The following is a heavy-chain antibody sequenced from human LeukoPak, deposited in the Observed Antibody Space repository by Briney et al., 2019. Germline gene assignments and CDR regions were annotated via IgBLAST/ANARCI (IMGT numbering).Heavy chain of an antibody. V-gene: IGHV4-34*01. Sequence: PSETLSLTCAVYGGSFSGYYWSWIRKPPGKGLEWIGEINLSGSTNYNPSLKSRVTISVDTSKNQFSLKLTSVTAADTAVYYCARTTEGGYTYGYFYYYYMDVWGKGTTVTISS. CDR1: GGSFSGYY. J-gene: IGHJ6*03. CDR3: ARTTEGGYTYGYFYYYYMDV. D-gene: IGHD5-18*01. CDR2: INLSGST.